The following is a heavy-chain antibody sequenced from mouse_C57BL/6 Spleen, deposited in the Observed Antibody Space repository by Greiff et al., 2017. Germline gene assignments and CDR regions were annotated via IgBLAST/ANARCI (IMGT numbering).Heavy chain of an antibody. CDR3: ARERDGYDGGYYYAMDY. J-gene: IGHJ4*01. V-gene: IGHV5-16*01. D-gene: IGHD2-2*01. Sequence: EVKLMESEGGLVQPGSSMKLSCTASGFTFSDYYMAWVRQVPEKGLEWVANINYDGSSTYYLDSLKSRFIISRDNAKNILYLQMSSLKSEDTATYYCARERDGYDGGYYYAMDYWGQGTSVTVSS. CDR2: INYDGSST. CDR1: GFTFSDYY.